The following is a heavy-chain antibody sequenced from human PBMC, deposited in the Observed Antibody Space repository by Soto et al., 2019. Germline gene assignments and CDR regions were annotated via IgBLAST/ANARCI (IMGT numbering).Heavy chain of an antibody. CDR1: GFTFDDYA. J-gene: IGHJ4*02. CDR3: AKDIRAVGYYFDY. V-gene: IGHV3-9*01. CDR2: ISWNSGSI. Sequence: GGSLRLSCAASGFTFDDYAMHWVRQAPGKGLEWVSGISWNSGSIGYADSVKGRFTISRDNAKNSLYLQMNSLRAEDTALYYCAKDIRAVGYYFDYWGQGTLITVSS.